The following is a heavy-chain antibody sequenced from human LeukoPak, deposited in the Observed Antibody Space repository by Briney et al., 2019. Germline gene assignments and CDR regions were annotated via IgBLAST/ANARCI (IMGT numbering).Heavy chain of an antibody. D-gene: IGHD2-15*01. CDR3: ARDCSGGSCYSGLPYFDY. Sequence: SETLSLTCAVYGGSFSGYYWSWIRQPPGKGLEWIGEINHSGSTNYNPSLKSRVTISVDTSKNQFSLKLSSVTAADTAVYYWARDCSGGSCYSGLPYFDYWGQGTLVTVSS. V-gene: IGHV4-34*01. J-gene: IGHJ4*02. CDR2: INHSGST. CDR1: GGSFSGYY.